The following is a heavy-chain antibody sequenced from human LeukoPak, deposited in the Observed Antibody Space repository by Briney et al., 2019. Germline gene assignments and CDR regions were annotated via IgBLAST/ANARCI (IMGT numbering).Heavy chain of an antibody. CDR3: ARTGDSSGYDDAFDI. D-gene: IGHD3-22*01. V-gene: IGHV4-59*01. CDR1: GGSISSYY. CDR2: IYYSGST. Sequence: SETLSLTCTVPGGSISSYYWSWIRQPPGKGLEWIGYIYYSGSTNYNPSLKSRVTISVDTSKNQFSLKLSSVTAADTAVYYCARTGDSSGYDDAFDIWGQGTMVTVSS. J-gene: IGHJ3*02.